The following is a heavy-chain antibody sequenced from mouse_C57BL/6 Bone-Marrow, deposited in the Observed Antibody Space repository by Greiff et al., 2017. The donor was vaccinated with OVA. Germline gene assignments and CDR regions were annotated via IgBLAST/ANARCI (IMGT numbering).Heavy chain of an antibody. CDR1: GYSITSGYY. V-gene: IGHV3-6*01. J-gene: IGHJ1*03. D-gene: IGHD1-1*01. Sequence: EVQLQQSGPGLVKPSQSLSLTCSVTGYSITSGYYWNWIRQFPGNKLEWMGYISYDGSNNYNPSLKNRISITRDTSKNQFFLKLNSVTTEDTATYYCARGVTTVVARDWYFDVWGTGTTVTVSS. CDR2: ISYDGSN. CDR3: ARGVTTVVARDWYFDV.